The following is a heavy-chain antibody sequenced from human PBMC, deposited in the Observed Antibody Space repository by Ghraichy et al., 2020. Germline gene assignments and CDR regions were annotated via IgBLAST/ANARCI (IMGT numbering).Heavy chain of an antibody. J-gene: IGHJ6*02. D-gene: IGHD6-13*01. CDR1: GGSISSSSYY. V-gene: IGHV4-39*01. CDR3: ARQGYSSSQHNYYYYGMDV. Sequence: SETLSLTCTVSGGSISSSSYYWGWIRQPPGKGLEWIGSIYYSGSTYYNPSLKSRVTISVDTSKNQFSLKLSSVTAADTAVYYCARQGYSSSQHNYYYYGMDVWGQGTTVTVSS. CDR2: IYYSGST.